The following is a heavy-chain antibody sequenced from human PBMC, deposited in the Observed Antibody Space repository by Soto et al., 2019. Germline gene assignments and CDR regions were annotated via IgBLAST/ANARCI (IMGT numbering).Heavy chain of an antibody. J-gene: IGHJ4*02. CDR2: ISGAGGST. CDR1: GFSFSSHA. V-gene: IGHV3-23*01. D-gene: IGHD3-10*01. CDR3: AKDNLGFGGLCASYFDH. Sequence: GGSLRLSCATSGFSFSSHAMSWVRQAPGKGLEWVSGISGAGGSTYYADSVKGRFTISRDNSKNTLYLQMNSLRAEDTAVYYCAKDNLGFGGLCASYFDHWGQGTLVTVSS.